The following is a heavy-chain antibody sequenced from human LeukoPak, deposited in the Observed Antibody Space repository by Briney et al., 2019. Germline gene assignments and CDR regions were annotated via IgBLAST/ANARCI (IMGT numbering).Heavy chain of an antibody. J-gene: IGHJ4*02. V-gene: IGHV4-59*01. CDR3: ARDRGEDNWNDGAIDY. CDR1: GGSISSYY. CDR2: IYYSGST. Sequence: SETLSLTCTVSGGSISSYYWSWLRQPPGKGLEWIGYIYYSGSTNYNPSLKSRVTISVDTSKNQFSLKLSSVTAADTAVYYCARDRGEDNWNDGAIDYWGQGTLVTVSS. D-gene: IGHD1-20*01.